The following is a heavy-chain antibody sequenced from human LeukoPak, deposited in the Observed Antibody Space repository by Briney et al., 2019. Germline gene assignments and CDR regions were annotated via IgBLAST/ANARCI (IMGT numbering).Heavy chain of an antibody. CDR1: GFSFSSYS. CDR3: ARDRPTGASRLFVVQ. CDR2: MSSGSSYI. D-gene: IGHD3-3*01. J-gene: IGHJ4*02. Sequence: GGSLRLSCAASGFSFSSYSMTWVRQAPGKGLEWVSSMSSGSSYIYYADSVRGRFTISRDNAKNSLYLLMNSLRVEGTAVYYCARDRPTGASRLFVVQWGQGTLVTVSS. V-gene: IGHV3-21*01.